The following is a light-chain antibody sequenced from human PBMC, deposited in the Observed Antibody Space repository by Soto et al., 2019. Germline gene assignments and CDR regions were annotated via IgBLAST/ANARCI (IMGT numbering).Light chain of an antibody. Sequence: QSALTQPASVSGSPGQSITISCTGTSSDVGNYNLVSWYQQYPGKAPKLMIYEGDKRPSGVSNRFFGSKSGNTASLTISGLQAEDEADYYCCSFALRSTLIFGGGTKLT. J-gene: IGLJ2*01. CDR2: EGD. V-gene: IGLV2-23*01. CDR1: SSDVGNYNL. CDR3: CSFALRSTLI.